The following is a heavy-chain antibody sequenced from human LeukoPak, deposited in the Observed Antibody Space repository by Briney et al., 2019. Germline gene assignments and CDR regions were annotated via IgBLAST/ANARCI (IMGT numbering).Heavy chain of an antibody. D-gene: IGHD3-22*01. CDR3: ARGFYYDSSGADY. Sequence: GGSLRLSCAASGFTFSSYGMHWVRQAPGKGLEWVAVIRYDGSNKYYADSVKGRLTISRDNSKDTLYLQMNSLRAEDTAVYYCARGFYYDSSGADYWGQGTLVTVSS. CDR1: GFTFSSYG. V-gene: IGHV3-33*01. J-gene: IGHJ4*02. CDR2: IRYDGSNK.